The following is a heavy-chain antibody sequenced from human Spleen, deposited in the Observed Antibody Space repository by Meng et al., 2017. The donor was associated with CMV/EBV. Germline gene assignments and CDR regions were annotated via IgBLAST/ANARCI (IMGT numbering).Heavy chain of an antibody. CDR3: AREPGSNTRYDS. D-gene: IGHD1-14*01. CDR1: GYTFTKYA. Sequence: SCKASGYTFTKYAIHWMRQAPGQRLEWMGWINAGYGDTRYSQKFQGRIIITRDTSANTSYMELRGLKSEDTAVFYCAREPGSNTRYDSWGQGTLVTVSS. V-gene: IGHV1-3*01. J-gene: IGHJ4*02. CDR2: INAGYGDT.